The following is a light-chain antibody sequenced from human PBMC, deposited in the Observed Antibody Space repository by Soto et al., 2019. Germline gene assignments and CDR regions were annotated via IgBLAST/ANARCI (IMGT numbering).Light chain of an antibody. CDR2: DIS. Sequence: EIVMTQSPATLSVSLGERATLSCRASQSVSNNYLAWYQQKPGQPPRLLIYDISTRATGIPTRFSGSGSGTEFTLTISSLQSEDFAVYYCQQYNSWPLTFGGGTKVDIK. V-gene: IGKV3D-15*01. CDR3: QQYNSWPLT. CDR1: QSVSNN. J-gene: IGKJ4*01.